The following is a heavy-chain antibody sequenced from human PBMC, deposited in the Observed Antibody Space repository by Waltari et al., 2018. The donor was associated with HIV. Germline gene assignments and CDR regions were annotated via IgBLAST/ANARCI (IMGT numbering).Heavy chain of an antibody. J-gene: IGHJ3*02. D-gene: IGHD3-10*01. V-gene: IGHV4-34*01. CDR2: INDSEYT. Sequence: QAQLQQWGAGLLKPSETLSLTCAVYGGSFSGHYWTWIRQPPGMGLEWIGEINDSEYTNYNRSLRSRLTISLDASKNQFSLKMTAVTAADTAVYYCARSRGLIKWNRYFDSWAQGTMVSVSS. CDR3: ARSRGLIKWNRYFDS. CDR1: GGSFSGHY.